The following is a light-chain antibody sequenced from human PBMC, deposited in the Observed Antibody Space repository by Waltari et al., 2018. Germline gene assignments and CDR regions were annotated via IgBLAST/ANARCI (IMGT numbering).Light chain of an antibody. CDR2: YDT. V-gene: IGLV3-21*04. J-gene: IGLJ2*01. Sequence: YVLTQPPSVSVAPGQTARITCDINNIGSRSVRWCQQRPGQAPVTVIYYDTDRPSGIPERFSGSNSGDTATLTISRVEAGDEADYYCQVWDSSRAHVIFGGGTRLTVL. CDR3: QVWDSSRAHVI. CDR1: NIGSRS.